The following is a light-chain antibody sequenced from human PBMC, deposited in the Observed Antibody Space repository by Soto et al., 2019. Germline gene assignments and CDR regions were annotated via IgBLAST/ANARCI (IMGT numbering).Light chain of an antibody. CDR1: RSISTY. V-gene: IGKV1-39*01. CDR2: AAS. J-gene: IGKJ4*01. Sequence: DIQMTQSPSSLSASVGDRVTITCRASRSISTYLNWYQQKPGKAPNLLIFAASSLERGVPSRFSGSGYGTEFTLTITSLQHEDFATYYCQQSYNTPLTFAGGTKVEIK. CDR3: QQSYNTPLT.